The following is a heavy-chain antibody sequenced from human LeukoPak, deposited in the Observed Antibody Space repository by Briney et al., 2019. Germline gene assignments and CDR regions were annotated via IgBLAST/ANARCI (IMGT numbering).Heavy chain of an antibody. J-gene: IGHJ4*02. D-gene: IGHD3-9*01. Sequence: PWGSLRLSCAASGFTFSSYAMSWVRQAPGKGLEWVSDITSSGDSTYYADSVKGRFTISRDNPKNTLYLQMNSLRAEDTAIYYCVKEYFGFAFDYWGQGTVVTVSS. V-gene: IGHV3-23*01. CDR1: GFTFSSYA. CDR3: VKEYFGFAFDY. CDR2: ITSSGDST.